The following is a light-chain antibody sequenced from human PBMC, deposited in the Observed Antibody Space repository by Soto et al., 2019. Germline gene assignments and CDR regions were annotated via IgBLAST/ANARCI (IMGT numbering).Light chain of an antibody. J-gene: IGLJ1*01. CDR2: ANN. CDR1: SSNIGAGYD. CDR3: QSYDSSLSGYV. Sequence: QSALTQPPSVSGAPGQRVTISCTGSSSNIGAGYDVHWYQQLPGTAPKLLIYANNIRPSGVPGRFSGSKSGTSASLAITGLHAEDEADYYCQSYDSSLSGYVFGTGTKVTVL. V-gene: IGLV1-40*01.